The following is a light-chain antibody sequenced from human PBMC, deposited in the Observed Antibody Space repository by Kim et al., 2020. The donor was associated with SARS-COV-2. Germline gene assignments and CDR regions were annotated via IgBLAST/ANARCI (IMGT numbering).Light chain of an antibody. J-gene: IGLJ3*02. V-gene: IGLV7-43*01. CDR1: TGAVTSGSH. Sequence: QAVVTQEPSLTVSPGGTVTRPCTSSTGAVTSGSHPNWFQQKPGQLPRSLIYDTTKKQSWTPARFSGSLLGGKATLTLSGVQPEDEADYYCLLFSGAYWVFGGGTQLTVL. CDR2: DTT. CDR3: LLFSGAYWV.